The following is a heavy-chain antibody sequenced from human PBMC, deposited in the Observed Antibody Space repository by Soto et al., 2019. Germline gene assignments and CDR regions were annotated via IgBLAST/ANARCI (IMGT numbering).Heavy chain of an antibody. Sequence: QVQLVESGGGVVQPGRSLRLSCAVSGFIVSTYGMHWVRQAPGKGLEWVAVISRDGGTKLYADSVKGRFTISRDNSRNTLFLEMNSLRGDDMAVYYCTGEVASGYWGQGTLVTVSS. CDR1: GFIVSTYG. CDR3: TGEVASGY. CDR2: ISRDGGTK. V-gene: IGHV3-30*03. J-gene: IGHJ4*02. D-gene: IGHD2-8*02.